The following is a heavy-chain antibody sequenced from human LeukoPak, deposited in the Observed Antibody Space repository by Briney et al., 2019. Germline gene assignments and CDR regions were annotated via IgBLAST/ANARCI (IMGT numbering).Heavy chain of an antibody. Sequence: SETLSLTCTVPGGSLSSYYWSWIRQPPGKGLEWIGYIYYSGSTNYNPSLKSRVTISVDTSKNQFSLKLSSVTAADTAVYYCARSSWYDGMGYWGQGTLVTVSS. CDR2: IYYSGST. CDR1: GGSLSSYY. D-gene: IGHD6-13*01. CDR3: ARSSWYDGMGY. V-gene: IGHV4-59*01. J-gene: IGHJ4*02.